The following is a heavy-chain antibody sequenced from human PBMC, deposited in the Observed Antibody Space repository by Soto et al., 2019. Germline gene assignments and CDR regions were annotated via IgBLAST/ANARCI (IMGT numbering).Heavy chain of an antibody. CDR3: VFDVIMGPYYFDY. J-gene: IGHJ4*02. CDR1: GFTFSNDG. CDR2: ISYDGDNE. D-gene: IGHD3-10*01. V-gene: IGHV3-30*03. Sequence: GGSLRLSCAASGFTFSNDGMLWVRQAPGKGLEWVAIISYDGDNEYYADSVRGRFTISRDMSKNTLYLQASSLRPEDTAVYYCVFDVIMGPYYFDYWGQGSLVTVSS.